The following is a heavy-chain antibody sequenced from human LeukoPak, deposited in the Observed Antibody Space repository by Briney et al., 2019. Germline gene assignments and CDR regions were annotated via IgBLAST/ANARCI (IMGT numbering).Heavy chain of an antibody. CDR3: AGSYSDNWYCFGY. V-gene: IGHV3-23*01. J-gene: IGHJ4*02. CDR2: ISPGGGTT. Sequence: PGGSLRLSCAVSGFAFGSEAMSWVRQSPARGLEWVASISPGGGTTYYADYVKGRFTISRDNSKNSLFVQMNSLRAEDTAVYYCAGSYSDNWYCFGYWGQGTLVTVSS. D-gene: IGHD1-1*01. CDR1: GFAFGSEA.